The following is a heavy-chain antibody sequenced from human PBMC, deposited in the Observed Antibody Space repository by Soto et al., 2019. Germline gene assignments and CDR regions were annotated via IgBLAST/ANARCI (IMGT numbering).Heavy chain of an antibody. CDR2: ISGSGGST. D-gene: IGHD2-2*01. V-gene: IGHV3-23*01. J-gene: IGHJ3*02. Sequence: PGGSLRLSCAASGFTFSSYAMSWVRQAPGKGLEWVSAISGSGGSTYYADSVKGRFTISRDNSKNTLYLQMNSLRAEDTAVYYCAKEERRLVVVVPADNPGAFDIWGQGTMVTVSS. CDR1: GFTFSSYA. CDR3: AKEERRLVVVVPADNPGAFDI.